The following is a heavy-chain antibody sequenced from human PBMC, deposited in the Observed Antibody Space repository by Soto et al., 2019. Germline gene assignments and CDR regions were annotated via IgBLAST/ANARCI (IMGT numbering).Heavy chain of an antibody. V-gene: IGHV4-59*01. Sequence: QVQLQESGPGLVKPSETLSLTCTVSNGSIINYYWSWIRQPPGKGLEWVGFIYYSGSPHYNPYLKGRATMSVDMSTNPLPLNLISVTAADPAVYYCASRLTLATTTGDAFDLWGQGTRVTVSS. CDR1: NGSIINYY. J-gene: IGHJ3*01. CDR3: ASRLTLATTTGDAFDL. D-gene: IGHD4-17*01. CDR2: IYYSGSP.